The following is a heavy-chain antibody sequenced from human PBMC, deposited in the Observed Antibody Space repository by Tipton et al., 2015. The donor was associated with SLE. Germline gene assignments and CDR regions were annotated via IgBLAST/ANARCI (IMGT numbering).Heavy chain of an antibody. V-gene: IGHV4-34*01. CDR3: ARGSPDSGDYEGPFEI. J-gene: IGHJ3*02. CDR1: GGSFSDYS. CDR2: INHSGST. Sequence: LRLTCAVYGGSFSDYSWIWIRQPPGKGLEWIGEINHSGSTNYNPSLKSRVTISVDTSKNQFSLKVTSVTAADTAVYYCARGSPDSGDYEGPFEIWGQGTMVIVSS. D-gene: IGHD4-17*01.